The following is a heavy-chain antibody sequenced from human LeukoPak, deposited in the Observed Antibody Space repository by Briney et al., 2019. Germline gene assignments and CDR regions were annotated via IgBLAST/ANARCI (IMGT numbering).Heavy chain of an antibody. CDR3: ARYCSGTGCHGPFDS. Sequence: SQTLSLTCSVSGGSIRSGDHYWSWIRQPPGKGLEWIGYIYFGGSTYYNPSLKSRVTISVDTSTSQFSLKLSSVTAADTAIYYCARYCSGTGCHGPFDSWGPGTLVTVSS. D-gene: IGHD2-2*01. CDR2: IYFGGST. CDR1: GGSIRSGDHY. J-gene: IGHJ4*02. V-gene: IGHV4-30-4*01.